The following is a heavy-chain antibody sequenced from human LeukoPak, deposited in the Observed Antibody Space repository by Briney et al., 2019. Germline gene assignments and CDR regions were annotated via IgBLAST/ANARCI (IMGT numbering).Heavy chain of an antibody. CDR1: GYRFTSYW. Sequence: GESLKISCKGSGYRFTSYWIGWVRQKPGKGLEWMGIIYPSDSDTRYSPSFQGQVTISADKSISTAYLQWSSLKASDTAMYYCASRWIQDGFDIWGQGTMVTVSS. CDR3: ASRWIQDGFDI. CDR2: IYPSDSDT. D-gene: IGHD5-18*01. J-gene: IGHJ3*02. V-gene: IGHV5-51*01.